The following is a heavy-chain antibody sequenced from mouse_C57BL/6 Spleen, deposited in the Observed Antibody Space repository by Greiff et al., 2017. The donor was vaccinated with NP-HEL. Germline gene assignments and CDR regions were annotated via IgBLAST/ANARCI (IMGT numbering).Heavy chain of an antibody. D-gene: IGHD1-1*01. CDR1: GYAFTNYL. CDR3: ARSLITTAFMDY. J-gene: IGHJ4*01. V-gene: IGHV1-54*01. CDR2: INPGSGGT. Sequence: VKLMESGAELVRPGTSVKVSCKASGYAFTNYLIEWVKQRPGQGLEWIGVINPGSGGTNYNEKFKGKATLTADKSSSTAYMQLSSLTSEDSAVYFCARSLITTAFMDYWGQGTSVTVSS.